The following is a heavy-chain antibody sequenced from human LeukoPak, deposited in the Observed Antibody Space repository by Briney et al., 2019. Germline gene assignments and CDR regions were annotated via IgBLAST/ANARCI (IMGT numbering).Heavy chain of an antibody. J-gene: IGHJ4*02. CDR1: GFTFSSYW. CDR3: ARDTGREPNFDY. D-gene: IGHD1-26*01. Sequence: GGSLRLSCAASGFTFSSYWMSWVRQAPGKGLEWVSYISSSSITIYYADSVKGRFTISRDNAKNSLYLQMNSLRAEDTAVYYCARDTGREPNFDYWGQGTLVTVSS. CDR2: ISSSSITI. V-gene: IGHV3-48*01.